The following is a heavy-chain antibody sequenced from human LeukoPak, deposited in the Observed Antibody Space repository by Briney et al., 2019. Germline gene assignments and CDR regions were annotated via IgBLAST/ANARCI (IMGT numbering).Heavy chain of an antibody. CDR1: GFTFSTFP. V-gene: IGHV3-30*10. CDR3: ARGAGTTIYYIDV. D-gene: IGHD1-7*01. Sequence: GGSLRLSCAASGFTFSTFPMHWVRQAPGKGLQWVAVISNDGSHEYYRHSVKGRFTISRDNSKNTLFLQMNSLTIEDTAVYYCARGAGTTIYYIDVWGNGTTVTVSS. CDR2: ISNDGSHE. J-gene: IGHJ6*03.